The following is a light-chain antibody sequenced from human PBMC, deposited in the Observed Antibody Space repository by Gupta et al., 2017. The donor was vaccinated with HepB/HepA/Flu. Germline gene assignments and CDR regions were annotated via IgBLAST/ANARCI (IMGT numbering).Light chain of an antibody. CDR3: FSYADPSTWV. CDR1: SSDVGSYNL. J-gene: IGLJ3*02. V-gene: IGLV2-23*02. CDR2: EVN. Sequence: QSALTQPASVSGSPGQSITISCTGTSSDVGSYNLVSWYLQHPGKAPKLLIHEVNKRPSGVSNRFSGSKSGNTASLTISGLQAEDEADYFCFSYADPSTWVFGGGSKLTVL.